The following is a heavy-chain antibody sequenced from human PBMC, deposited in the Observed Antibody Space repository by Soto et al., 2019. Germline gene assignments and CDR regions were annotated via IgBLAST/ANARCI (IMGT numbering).Heavy chain of an antibody. J-gene: IGHJ4*02. V-gene: IGHV4-31*03. Sequence: SETLSLTCTVSGGSISSGGYYWNWIRQHPGKGLEWIGYTYYSGSTYYNPSLKSRVTISVDTSKNQFSLKLSSVTAADTAVYYCARSGYSYGPNPLLYWGQGTLVTVSS. CDR2: TYYSGST. CDR3: ARSGYSYGPNPLLY. D-gene: IGHD5-18*01. CDR1: GGSISSGGYY.